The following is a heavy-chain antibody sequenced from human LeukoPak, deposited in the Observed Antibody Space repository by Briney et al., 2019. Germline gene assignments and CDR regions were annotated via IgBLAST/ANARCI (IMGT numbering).Heavy chain of an antibody. Sequence: GGSLRLSCAASGFTFSSHGMNWVRQAPGKGLEWVSGISGSGGNTYYADSVKGRFTISRDNSKNTLYLQMNSLIAEDTAVYYCAKDDNYIRFLSWGQGTLVTVS. CDR3: AKDDNYIRFLS. J-gene: IGHJ5*02. CDR2: ISGSGGNT. CDR1: GFTFSSHG. D-gene: IGHD3-16*01. V-gene: IGHV3-23*01.